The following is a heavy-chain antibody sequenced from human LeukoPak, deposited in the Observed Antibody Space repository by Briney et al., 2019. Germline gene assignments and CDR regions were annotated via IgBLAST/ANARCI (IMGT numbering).Heavy chain of an antibody. J-gene: IGHJ4*02. CDR2: ISGSGGST. CDR3: ANLKIIAAAGTDY. Sequence: SGGSLRLSCAASGFTFSDYYMSWIRQAPGKGLEWVSAISGSGGSTYYADSVKGRFTISRDNSKNTLYLQMNSLRAEDTAVYYCANLKIIAAAGTDYWGQGTLVTVSS. V-gene: IGHV3-23*01. CDR1: GFTFSDYY. D-gene: IGHD6-13*01.